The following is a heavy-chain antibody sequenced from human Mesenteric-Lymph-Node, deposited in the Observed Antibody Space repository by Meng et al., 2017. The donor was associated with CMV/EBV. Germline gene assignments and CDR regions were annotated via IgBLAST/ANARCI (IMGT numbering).Heavy chain of an antibody. CDR2: INSDGSGI. CDR1: GFTFNTFW. D-gene: IGHD2-8*02. V-gene: IGHV3-74*01. CDR3: ARDTVLVNPYHYGMDV. J-gene: IGHJ6*02. Sequence: GESLKISCAASGFTFNTFWMHWVRQAPGKGLVWVSRINSDGSGISYADSVKGRSTISRDNAKNTLYLQMNSLRAEDTAVYYCARDTVLVNPYHYGMDVWGQGTTVTVSS.